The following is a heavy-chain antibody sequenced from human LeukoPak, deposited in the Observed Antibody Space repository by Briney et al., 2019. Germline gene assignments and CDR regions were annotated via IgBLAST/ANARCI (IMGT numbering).Heavy chain of an antibody. D-gene: IGHD5-12*01. CDR1: GGSISSSSYY. Sequence: PSETLSLTCTVSGGSISSSSYYWGWIRQPPGKGLEWIGSIYYSGSTYYNPSLKSRVTISVDTSKNQFSLRLSSVTAADTAVYYCARVGYSGYDNRGSFDYWGQGTLVTVSS. V-gene: IGHV4-39*07. J-gene: IGHJ4*02. CDR3: ARVGYSGYDNRGSFDY. CDR2: IYYSGST.